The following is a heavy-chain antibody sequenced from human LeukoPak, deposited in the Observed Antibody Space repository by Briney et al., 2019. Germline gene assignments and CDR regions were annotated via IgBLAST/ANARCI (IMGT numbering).Heavy chain of an antibody. V-gene: IGHV1-2*02. CDR3: ARPGAVGGHAFDY. CDR1: GYTFTDYS. D-gene: IGHD6-19*01. Sequence: ASVKVSCKASGYTFTDYSMHWVRQAPGQGLEWMGWINPNSGGTNYAQKFQGRVTMTRDTTISTAYMELSRLRSDDTAVYHCARPGAVGGHAFDYWGQGTLVTVS. J-gene: IGHJ4*02. CDR2: INPNSGGT.